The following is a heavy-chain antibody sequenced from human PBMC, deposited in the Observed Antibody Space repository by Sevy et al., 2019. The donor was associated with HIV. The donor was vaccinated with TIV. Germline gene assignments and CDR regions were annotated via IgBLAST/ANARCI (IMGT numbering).Heavy chain of an antibody. CDR2: IYPGDSDI. D-gene: IGHD2-2*01. CDR3: ARHGPAQAAPLLDLIPDASYYGVDV. CDR1: GYNFTNFW. J-gene: IGHJ6*02. Sequence: GESLKISCKGSGYNFTNFWLAWVRQMPGKGLEWMGFIYPGDSDIRLSPSFQGQVTISVDKSVSTAYLEWGSLRASDSARYFCARHGPAQAAPLLDLIPDASYYGVDVWGQGTTVTVSS. V-gene: IGHV5-51*01.